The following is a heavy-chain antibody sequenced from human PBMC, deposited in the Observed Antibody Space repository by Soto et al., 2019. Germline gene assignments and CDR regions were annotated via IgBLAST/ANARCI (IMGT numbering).Heavy chain of an antibody. D-gene: IGHD2-15*01. Sequence: SETLSLTCAVSGGSISSSNWWSWVRQPPGKGLEWIGEIYHSGSTNYNPSLKSRVTISVDKSKNQFSLKLSSVTAADTAVYYCARETLLAVGYCSGGGCYSYFDYWGQGTLVTVSS. J-gene: IGHJ4*02. CDR2: IYHSGST. CDR3: ARETLLAVGYCSGGGCYSYFDY. V-gene: IGHV4-4*02. CDR1: GGSISSSNW.